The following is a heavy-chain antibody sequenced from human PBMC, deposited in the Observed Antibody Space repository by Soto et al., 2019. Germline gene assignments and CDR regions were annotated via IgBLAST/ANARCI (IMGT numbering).Heavy chain of an antibody. V-gene: IGHV1-3*01. J-gene: IGHJ2*01. CDR2: INAGNGNT. D-gene: IGHD3-10*01. CDR3: ARGCPPTYVLIWFGESRYFDL. CDR1: GYTFTSYA. Sequence: ASVKVSCKASGYTFTSYAMHWVRQAPGQRLEWMGWINAGNGNTKYSQKFQGRVTITRDTSASTAYMELSSLRSEDTAVYYCARGCPPTYVLIWFGESRYFDLWGRGTLVTVSS.